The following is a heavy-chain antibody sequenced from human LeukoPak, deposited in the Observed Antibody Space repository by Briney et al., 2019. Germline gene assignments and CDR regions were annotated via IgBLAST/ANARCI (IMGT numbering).Heavy chain of an antibody. Sequence: GASVKVSCKASGYTFTGYYMHWVRQAPGQGLEWMGWINPNSGGTNYAQKFQGRVTMTRDTSISTAYMELSRLRSDDTAVYYCARVDNWNYSYWFDPWGQRTLVTVSS. CDR2: INPNSGGT. V-gene: IGHV1-2*02. CDR1: GYTFTGYY. CDR3: ARVDNWNYSYWFDP. J-gene: IGHJ5*02. D-gene: IGHD1-7*01.